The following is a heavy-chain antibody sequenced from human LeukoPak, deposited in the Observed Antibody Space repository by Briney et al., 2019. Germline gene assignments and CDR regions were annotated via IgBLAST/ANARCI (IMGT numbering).Heavy chain of an antibody. CDR2: ISGTGFAT. V-gene: IGHV3-23*01. D-gene: IGHD2-21*01. Sequence: GGSLRLSCAASGFTFDNHAMTWVRQAPGKGLEWVSLISGTGFATYTANSVKGRFITSRDNSKNSLYLRLNSLRPEDTAMYYCAKMAIAKGATQGRGFMQFDLWGQGTLVTVSS. J-gene: IGHJ5*02. CDR1: GFTFDNHA. CDR3: AKMAIAKGATQGRGFMQFDL.